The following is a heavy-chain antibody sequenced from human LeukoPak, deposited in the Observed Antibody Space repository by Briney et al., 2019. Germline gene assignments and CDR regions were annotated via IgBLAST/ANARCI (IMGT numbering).Heavy chain of an antibody. D-gene: IGHD6-13*01. CDR3: ARDPGVAAAGYFDY. CDR1: GYTFRGNY. V-gene: IGHV1-8*02. J-gene: IGHJ4*02. CDR2: MNPNSGNT. Sequence: GASVKISCKASGYTFRGNYIHWVRQATGQGLEWMGWMNPNSGNTGYAQKFQGRVTMTRNTSISTAYMELSSLRSEDTAVYYCARDPGVAAAGYFDYWGQGTLVTVSS.